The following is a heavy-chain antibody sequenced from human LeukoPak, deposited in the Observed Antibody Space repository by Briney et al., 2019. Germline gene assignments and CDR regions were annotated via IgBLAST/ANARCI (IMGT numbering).Heavy chain of an antibody. CDR3: ARGSQGWGYYYYMDV. J-gene: IGHJ6*03. V-gene: IGHV4-39*07. Sequence: SGTLSLTCTVSGGSISSSSYYWGWIRQPPGKGLEWIGSIYYSGSTYYNPSLKSRVTISVDTSKNRFSLKLSSVTAADTAVYYCARGSQGWGYYYYMDVWGKGTTVTISS. D-gene: IGHD6-19*01. CDR2: IYYSGST. CDR1: GGSISSSSYY.